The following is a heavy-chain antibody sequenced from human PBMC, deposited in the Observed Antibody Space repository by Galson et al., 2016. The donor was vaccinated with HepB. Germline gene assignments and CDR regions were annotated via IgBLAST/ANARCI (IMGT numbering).Heavy chain of an antibody. Sequence: SLRLSCAASGFSISIYSMNWVRQAPGKGLEWVSTIRGSGAGTSYADSVKGRFTISRDNSKNTLYLQMNSLRAEDAAVYYCVKNSSVGYNSGWGGSFDIWGRGTMVTVSS. D-gene: IGHD6-19*01. V-gene: IGHV3-23*01. CDR3: VKNSSVGYNSGWGGSFDI. J-gene: IGHJ3*02. CDR1: GFSISIYS. CDR2: IRGSGAGT.